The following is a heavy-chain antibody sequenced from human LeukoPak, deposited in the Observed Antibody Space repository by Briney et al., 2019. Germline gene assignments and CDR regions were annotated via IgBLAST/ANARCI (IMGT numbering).Heavy chain of an antibody. J-gene: IGHJ4*02. CDR2: IYYSGST. CDR3: ARGRGYSYGSPYYFDY. CDR1: GGSISSGGYY. Sequence: SQTLSLTCTVSGGSISSGGYYWSWIRQHPGKGLEWIGYIYYSGSTYYNPSLKSRVTISVDASKNQFSLKLSSVTAADTAVYYCARGRGYSYGSPYYFDYWGQGTLVTVSS. D-gene: IGHD5-18*01. V-gene: IGHV4-31*03.